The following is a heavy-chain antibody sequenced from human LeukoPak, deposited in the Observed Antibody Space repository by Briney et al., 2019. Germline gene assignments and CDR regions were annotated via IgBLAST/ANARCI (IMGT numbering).Heavy chain of an antibody. CDR2: INHSGST. V-gene: IGHV4-34*01. J-gene: IGHJ4*02. CDR1: GGSFRGYY. D-gene: IGHD6-19*01. CDR3: ARDRYSSGWYYFDY. Sequence: SETLSLTCAVYGGSFRGYYWSWICKPPGKGLEWIGEINHSGSTNYNPSLKSRVTISVDTSKNQFSLKLSSVTAADTAVYYCARDRYSSGWYYFDYWGQGTLVTVSS.